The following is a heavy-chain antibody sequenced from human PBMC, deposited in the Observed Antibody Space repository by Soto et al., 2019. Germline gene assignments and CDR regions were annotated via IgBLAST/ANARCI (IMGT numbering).Heavy chain of an antibody. CDR3: ARERGRTAAAGTSWFDP. D-gene: IGHD6-13*01. CDR1: GYTFTSYY. Sequence: ASVKVSCKASGYTFTSYYMHWVRQAPGQGLEWMGIINPSGGSTSYAQKFQGRVTMTRDTSTSTVYMELSSLRSEDTAVYYCARERGRTAAAGTSWFDPWGQGTLVTVSS. J-gene: IGHJ5*02. CDR2: INPSGGST. V-gene: IGHV1-46*01.